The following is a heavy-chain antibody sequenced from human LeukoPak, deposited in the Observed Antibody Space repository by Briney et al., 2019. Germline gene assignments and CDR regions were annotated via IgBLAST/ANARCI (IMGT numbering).Heavy chain of an antibody. D-gene: IGHD2-2*01. J-gene: IGHJ4*02. Sequence: SETLSLTCAVYGGSFSGYYWSWIRQPPGEGLEWIGEINHGGRVHYDSSLKSRVAISVDTSKNQFSLRLDSVTAADTAVYYCARVGAFCNTTTCYGDYFDSWGQGALVTVSS. CDR1: GGSFSGYY. CDR3: ARVGAFCNTTTCYGDYFDS. V-gene: IGHV4-34*01. CDR2: INHGGRV.